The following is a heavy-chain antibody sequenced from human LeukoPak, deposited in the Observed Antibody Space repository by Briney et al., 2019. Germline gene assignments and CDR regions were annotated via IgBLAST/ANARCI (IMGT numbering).Heavy chain of an antibody. V-gene: IGHV4-4*02. CDR1: GGSISSSIW. D-gene: IGHD2/OR15-2a*01. J-gene: IGHJ4*02. CDR3: ARPRLIRISETPPFW. Sequence: KPSGTLSLTCAVSGGSISSSIWWSWVRQPPGKGLEWIGEINHSGSTNYNPSLKSRVTISVDTSKNQLSLKLSSVTAADTAVYYCARPRLIRISETPPFWWGQGTLVTVSS. CDR2: INHSGST.